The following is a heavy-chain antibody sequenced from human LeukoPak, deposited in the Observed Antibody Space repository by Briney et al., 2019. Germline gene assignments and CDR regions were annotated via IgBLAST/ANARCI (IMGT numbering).Heavy chain of an antibody. J-gene: IGHJ4*02. Sequence: ASVKASCKASGYTFTGYCMHWVRQAPGQGLEWMGWIDPNSGGTRYAQKFQGRVTMTRDTSISAAYMELSRLTSDDTAVYYCARDSIAAAGLYFDYWGQGTLVTVSS. CDR3: ARDSIAAAGLYFDY. CDR2: IDPNSGGT. CDR1: GYTFTGYC. V-gene: IGHV1-2*02. D-gene: IGHD6-13*01.